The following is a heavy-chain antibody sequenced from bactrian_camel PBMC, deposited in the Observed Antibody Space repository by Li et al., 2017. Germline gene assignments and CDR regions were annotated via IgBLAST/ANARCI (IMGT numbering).Heavy chain of an antibody. V-gene: IGHV3S55*01. J-gene: IGHJ4*01. CDR3: AYVLRRYCSDYLRSMQAPDFTE. Sequence: HVQLVEYGGGSVQAGGSLRLSCRVSRDTFSTHCMGWFRQAPGKEREGIAGVDSDGSISYADSVKGRFTVSRDHAKATLDLEMNTLKPEDTAMYYCAYVLRRYCSDYLRSMQAPDFTEWGQGTQVTVS. CDR2: VDSDGSI. CDR1: RDTFSTHC. D-gene: IGHD1*01.